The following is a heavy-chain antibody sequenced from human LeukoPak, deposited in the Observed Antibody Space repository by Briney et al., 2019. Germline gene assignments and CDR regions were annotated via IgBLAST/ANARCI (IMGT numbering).Heavy chain of an antibody. CDR2: ISYDGSNK. Sequence: GGSLRLSCAASGFTFSSYAMHWVRQAPGKGLEWVAVISYDGSNKYHADSVKGRFTISRDNSKNTLYLQMNTLRAEDTAVYYCARGERYCSGGSCSGGTDFDYWGQGTLVTVSS. CDR3: ARGERYCSGGSCSGGTDFDY. D-gene: IGHD2-15*01. CDR1: GFTFSSYA. V-gene: IGHV3-30-3*01. J-gene: IGHJ4*02.